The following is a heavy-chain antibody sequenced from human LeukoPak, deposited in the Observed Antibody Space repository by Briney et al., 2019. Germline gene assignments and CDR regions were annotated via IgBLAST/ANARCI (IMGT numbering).Heavy chain of an antibody. V-gene: IGHV4-59*01. J-gene: IGHJ3*02. CDR2: IYYSGST. CDR1: GGSISSYY. D-gene: IGHD3-10*01. Sequence: SETLSLTCTVSGGSISSYYWSWIRQPPGKGLEWIGYIYYSGSTNYNPSLKSRVTISVDTSKNQFSLKRSSVTAADTAVYYCAREPIYGSGSYYRAFDIWGQGTMVTVSS. CDR3: AREPIYGSGSYYRAFDI.